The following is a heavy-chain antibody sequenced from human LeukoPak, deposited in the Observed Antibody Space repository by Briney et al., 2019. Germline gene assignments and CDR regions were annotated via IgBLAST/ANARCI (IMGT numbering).Heavy chain of an antibody. CDR2: IYYSGST. CDR1: GGSISSYY. V-gene: IGHV4-59*01. J-gene: IGHJ5*02. CDR3: AKVQGKSRFDP. Sequence: PSETLSLTCTVSGGSISSYYWSWIRQPPGKGLEWIGYIYYSGSTNYNPSLKSRVTISVDTSKNQFSLKLSSVTAADTAVYYCAKVQGKSRFDPWGQGTLVTVSS.